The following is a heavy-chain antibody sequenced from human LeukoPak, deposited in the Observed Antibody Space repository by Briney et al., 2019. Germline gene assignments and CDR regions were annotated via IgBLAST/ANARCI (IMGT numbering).Heavy chain of an antibody. V-gene: IGHV1-8*01. CDR2: MNPNSGNT. D-gene: IGHD3-10*01. J-gene: IGHJ3*02. Sequence: ASVTVSCKASGYTFTSYDINWVRQATGQGLEWMGWMNPNSGNTGYAQKFQGRVTMTRNTSISTAYMELGSLRSEDTAVYYCFGSGSYYNIDAFDIWGQGTMVTVSS. CDR1: GYTFTSYD. CDR3: FGSGSYYNIDAFDI.